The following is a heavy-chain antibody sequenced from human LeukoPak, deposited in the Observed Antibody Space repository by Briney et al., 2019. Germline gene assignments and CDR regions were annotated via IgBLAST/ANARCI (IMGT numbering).Heavy chain of an antibody. J-gene: IGHJ4*02. D-gene: IGHD3-10*01. V-gene: IGHV3-7*01. CDR1: GFTFSSYW. Sequence: PGGSLRLSCAASGFTFSSYWMSWVRQAPGKGLEWVANIKQDGSEKYYVDSVKGRFTISRDNAKNSLYLQMNSLRAEDTAVYYCAKAPKVVRRYFDYWGQGTLVTVSS. CDR3: AKAPKVVRRYFDY. CDR2: IKQDGSEK.